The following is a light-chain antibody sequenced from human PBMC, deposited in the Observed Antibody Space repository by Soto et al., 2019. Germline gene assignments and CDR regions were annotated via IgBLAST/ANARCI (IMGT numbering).Light chain of an antibody. CDR1: QRIDNW. V-gene: IGKV1-5*01. CDR2: DAS. CDR3: QQYNNFSPST. J-gene: IGKJ1*01. Sequence: DIQMTQSPSTLSASVGDRVTITCRASQRIDNWLAWYQQKPGKAPKLLIYDASSLESGVPSRFSGSGSETEFTLTISSLQPDDFATYYCQQYNNFSPSTFGQGTKVEIK.